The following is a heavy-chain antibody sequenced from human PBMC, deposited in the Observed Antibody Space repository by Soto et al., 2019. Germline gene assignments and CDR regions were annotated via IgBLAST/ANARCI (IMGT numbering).Heavy chain of an antibody. V-gene: IGHV3-20*01. J-gene: IGHJ3*02. Sequence: EPGGGVVRPGGSLRLSCAASGFTFDDYGMSWVRQAPGKGLEWVSGINWNGGSTGYADSVKGRFTISRDNAKNSLYLQMNSLRAEDPALYHCARHYGDLPAFDAFDIWGQGTMVTVSS. CDR2: INWNGGST. CDR3: ARHYGDLPAFDAFDI. CDR1: GFTFDDYG. D-gene: IGHD4-17*01.